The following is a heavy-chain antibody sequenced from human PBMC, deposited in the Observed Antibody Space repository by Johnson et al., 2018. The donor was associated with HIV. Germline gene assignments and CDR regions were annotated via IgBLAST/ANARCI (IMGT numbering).Heavy chain of an antibody. CDR1: GFTVSSYY. J-gene: IGHJ3*02. V-gene: IGHV3-15*01. CDR3: ATDEDAFDI. CDR2: IKSNTDGGTT. Sequence: VQLVESGGGLVQPGGSLRLSCAASGFTVSSYYMNWVRQAPGKGLEWVGRIKSNTDGGTTDYAAPVKGRFTISRDDSITTLYLQMNSLKPEDTAVYYCATDEDAFDIWGQGTMVTVSS.